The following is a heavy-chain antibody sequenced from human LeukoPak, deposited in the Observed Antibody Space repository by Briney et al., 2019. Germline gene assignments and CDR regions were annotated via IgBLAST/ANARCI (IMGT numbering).Heavy chain of an antibody. CDR1: GFTFSSYG. CDR3: ARGYGPGAGAFDI. D-gene: IGHD3-10*01. J-gene: IGHJ3*02. Sequence: GGSLRLSWAASGFTFSSYGMHLGRQAPGKGLEWVGVIWYGGSKKYYADSVKGPFTISRDNPKHTLYLQMNSLRAEDTAVYYCARGYGPGAGAFDIWGQGTMVTVSS. CDR2: IWYGGSKK. V-gene: IGHV3-33*01.